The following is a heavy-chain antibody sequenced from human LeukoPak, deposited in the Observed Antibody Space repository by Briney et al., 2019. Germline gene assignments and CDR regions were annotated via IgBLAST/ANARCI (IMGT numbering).Heavy chain of an antibody. CDR1: GGSISSSTYY. V-gene: IGHV4-39*07. CDR3: ASSISVAGQGY. D-gene: IGHD6-19*01. Sequence: SETLSLTCTVSGGSISSSTYYWGWIRQPPGKGLEWIGSIYYSGSTYYNPSLKSRVTISVDTSKNQFSLKLSSVTAADTALYYCASSISVAGQGYWGQGTLVTVSS. J-gene: IGHJ4*02. CDR2: IYYSGST.